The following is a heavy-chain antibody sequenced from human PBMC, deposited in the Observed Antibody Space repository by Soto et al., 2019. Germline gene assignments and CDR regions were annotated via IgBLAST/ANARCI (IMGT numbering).Heavy chain of an antibody. Sequence: DLEWIGYIYYSGSTYYNPSLKSRVTISVDTSKNQFSLKLSSVTAADTAVYYCARGLGCSLFDYWGQGTLVTVSS. J-gene: IGHJ4*02. CDR2: IYYSGST. CDR3: ARGLGCSLFDY. V-gene: IGHV4-31*02. D-gene: IGHD5-18*01.